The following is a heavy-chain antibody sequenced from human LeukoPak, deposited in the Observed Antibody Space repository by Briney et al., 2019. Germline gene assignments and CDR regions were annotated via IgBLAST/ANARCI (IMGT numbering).Heavy chain of an antibody. CDR3: ARGSTVVTLPFYYGMDV. CDR2: INPNSGGT. Sequence: ASVKVSCKASGYTFTGYYMHWVRQAPGQGLEWMGWINPNSGGTNYAQKFQGRVTMTRDTSISTAYMELNRLRSDDTAVYYCARGSTVVTLPFYYGMDVWGQGTTVTVSS. V-gene: IGHV1-2*02. J-gene: IGHJ6*02. D-gene: IGHD4-23*01. CDR1: GYTFTGYY.